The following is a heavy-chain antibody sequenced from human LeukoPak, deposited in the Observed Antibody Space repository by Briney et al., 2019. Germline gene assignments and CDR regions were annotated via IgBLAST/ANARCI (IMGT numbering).Heavy chain of an antibody. CDR1: GFTFSNAL. D-gene: IGHD4-11*01. J-gene: IGHJ4*02. CDR2: IKSKTDGGTT. Sequence: SGGSLRLSCAASGFTFSNALMSWVRQAPGQGLEWVGRIKSKTDGGTTDYAAPVKGRFTISRDDSKNPLYLKMNSLKTEGTVLYYCTTEYRTTVTTRWGKGTLVTVSS. V-gene: IGHV3-15*01. CDR3: TTEYRTTVTTR.